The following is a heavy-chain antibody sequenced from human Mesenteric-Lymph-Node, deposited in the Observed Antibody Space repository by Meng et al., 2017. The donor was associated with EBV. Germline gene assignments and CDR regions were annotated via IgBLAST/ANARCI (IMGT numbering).Heavy chain of an antibody. CDR3: ARVADHYGSGSYDT. V-gene: IGHV1-18*01. CDR1: GYTFSIYS. D-gene: IGHD3-10*01. Sequence: QVVLVQAGAEVKKPGASVKVSCKAFGYTFSIYSITWVQQAPGQGLEWMGWISVHTGNTNYAQNLQDRVTMTTDTSTNTAYMELRSLRSDDTAVYFCARVADHYGSGSYDTWGQGTLVTVSS. J-gene: IGHJ5*02. CDR2: ISVHTGNT.